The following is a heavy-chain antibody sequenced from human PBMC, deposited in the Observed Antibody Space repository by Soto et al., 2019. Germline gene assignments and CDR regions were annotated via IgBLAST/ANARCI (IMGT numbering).Heavy chain of an antibody. CDR3: ATTSYFGSGSAY. CDR2: IYSSGST. Sequence: QLQLQESGPGLVKPSETLSLTCTVSGGSISSSSYYWGWIRQPPGKGLDWIGSIYSSGSTYYNPSLNNRVIISADTSKNQFSLQLSSVTGTDTAVYYCATTSYFGSGSAYWGQGTLVTVSS. CDR1: GGSISSSSYY. J-gene: IGHJ4*02. D-gene: IGHD3-10*01. V-gene: IGHV4-39*01.